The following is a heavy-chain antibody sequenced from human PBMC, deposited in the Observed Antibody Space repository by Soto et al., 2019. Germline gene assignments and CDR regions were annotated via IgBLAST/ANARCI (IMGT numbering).Heavy chain of an antibody. V-gene: IGHV3-21*01. Sequence: GGYLRLSCAASGFTFSSYSMNWVRQAPGKGLEWVSSISSSSSYIYYADSVKGRFTISRDNAKNSLYLQMNSLRAEDTAVSFCARDIAMVRGAILGYFDYWGPGTLGTVYS. CDR2: ISSSSSYI. J-gene: IGHJ4*02. D-gene: IGHD3-10*01. CDR1: GFTFSSYS. CDR3: ARDIAMVRGAILGYFDY.